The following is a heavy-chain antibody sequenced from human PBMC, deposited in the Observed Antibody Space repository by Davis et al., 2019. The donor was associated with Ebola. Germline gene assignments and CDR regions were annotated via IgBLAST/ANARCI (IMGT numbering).Heavy chain of an antibody. CDR3: ARDRSAVTTNWFDP. CDR2: ISYDGNKE. J-gene: IGHJ5*02. V-gene: IGHV3-30-3*01. Sequence: GGSLRLSCVASGFNFRTYSMHWVRQAPGKGLEWVASISYDGNKEYYADSVKGRFTISRDNSKNTLYLQMNSLRAEDTAVYYCARDRSAVTTNWFDPWGQGTLVTVSS. CDR1: GFNFRTYS. D-gene: IGHD4-11*01.